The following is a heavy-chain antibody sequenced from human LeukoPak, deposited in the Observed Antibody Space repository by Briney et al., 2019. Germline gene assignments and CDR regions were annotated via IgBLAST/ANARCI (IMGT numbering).Heavy chain of an antibody. Sequence: SETLSLACTVSGGSISSSGHYWGWIRQPPGEGLEWVGSIYHSGSTYYNPSLKSRVTISVDTSKNQFSLKLSSVAAADTAVYYCARHQGLAWSGYYMGYWGQGSLVTVSS. D-gene: IGHD3-3*01. CDR1: GGSISSSGHY. J-gene: IGHJ4*02. V-gene: IGHV4-39*01. CDR3: ARHQGLAWSGYYMGY. CDR2: IYHSGST.